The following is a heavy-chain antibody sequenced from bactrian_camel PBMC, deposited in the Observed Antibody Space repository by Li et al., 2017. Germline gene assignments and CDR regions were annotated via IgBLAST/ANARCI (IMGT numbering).Heavy chain of an antibody. D-gene: IGHD1*01. Sequence: HVQLVESGGGLVQPGGSLRLSCAASGFSFSCSYMYWVRQAPGKGLDWISSISNGGAVTRYADLVKGRSTISRDNAKNTLYLQMNSLKPEDTAVYYCTRSYFGASHNTFAFWGQGTQVTVS. V-gene: IGHV3S1*01. CDR2: ISNGGAVT. CDR1: GFSFSCSY. CDR3: TRSYFGASHNTFAF. J-gene: IGHJ4*01.